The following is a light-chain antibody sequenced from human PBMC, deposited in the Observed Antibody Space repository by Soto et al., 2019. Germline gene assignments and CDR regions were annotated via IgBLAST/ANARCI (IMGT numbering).Light chain of an antibody. CDR2: EDN. J-gene: IGLJ2*01. Sequence: NFMLSQPHSVSESPGKAVTISCTGTGGSIARNYVQWYQQRPGSAPSTVIYEDNQRPSGVPDRFSGSIDSSSNSASLTIAGLKTEDEADYYCQSFHTDTQQVVFGGGTKRTVL. CDR1: GGSIARNY. V-gene: IGLV6-57*02. CDR3: QSFHTDTQQVV.